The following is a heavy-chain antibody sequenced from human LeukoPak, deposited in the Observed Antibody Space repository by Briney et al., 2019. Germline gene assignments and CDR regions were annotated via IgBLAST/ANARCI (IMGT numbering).Heavy chain of an antibody. J-gene: IGHJ4*02. D-gene: IGHD6-19*01. CDR1: GYTFTSYD. CDR2: MNPNSGNT. CDR3: ARVLADSSGWYGV. V-gene: IGHV1-8*01. Sequence: ASVTVSCKAPGYTFTSYDINWVRQAPGQGLEWMGWMNPNSGNTDYAQKFQGRVTMTRNTSISTAYMELSSLRSEDTAVYYCARVLADSSGWYGVWGQGTLVTVSS.